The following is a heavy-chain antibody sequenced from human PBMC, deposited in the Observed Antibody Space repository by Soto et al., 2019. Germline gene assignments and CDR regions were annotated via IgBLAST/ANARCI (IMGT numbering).Heavy chain of an antibody. D-gene: IGHD1-20*01. J-gene: IGHJ6*03. CDR3: ARRDSFITGTKTREDYMDV. Sequence: GESLKISCKGSGYSFTSYWIGWVRQMPGKGLEWMGIIYPGDSDTRYSPSFQGQVTISADKSISTAYLQWSSLKASDTAMYYCARRDSFITGTKTREDYMDVWGKGTTVTISS. V-gene: IGHV5-51*01. CDR1: GYSFTSYW. CDR2: IYPGDSDT.